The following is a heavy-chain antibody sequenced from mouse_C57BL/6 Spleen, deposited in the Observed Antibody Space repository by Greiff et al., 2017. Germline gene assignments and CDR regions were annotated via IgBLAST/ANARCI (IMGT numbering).Heavy chain of an antibody. J-gene: IGHJ4*01. Sequence: QVQLQQPGAELVKPGASVKMSCKASGYTFTSYWITWVKQRPGQGLEWIGDIYPGSGSTNYNEKFKSKATLTVDTSSSTAYMQRSSRTSEDSSVYYCARSRYRGAMDYWGQGTSVTVSS. CDR1: GYTFTSYW. V-gene: IGHV1-55*01. CDR2: IYPGSGST. D-gene: IGHD2-14*01. CDR3: ARSRYRGAMDY.